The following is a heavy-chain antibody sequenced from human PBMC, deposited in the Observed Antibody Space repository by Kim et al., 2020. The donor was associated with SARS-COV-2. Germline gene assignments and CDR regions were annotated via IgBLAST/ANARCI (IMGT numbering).Heavy chain of an antibody. CDR3: TPWVIQSILRY. D-gene: IGHD2-21*01. Sequence: GGSLRLSCAVSGLSFGDYAMAWVRQAPGMGLEWVGSITSKSDGGTTEDAASVGGRFTISRDDANSIAYLQLNSLKIADTAVYYCTPWVIQSILRYWGHGTLVTVSS. CDR2: ITSKSDGGTT. CDR1: GLSFGDYA. J-gene: IGHJ4*01. V-gene: IGHV3-49*04.